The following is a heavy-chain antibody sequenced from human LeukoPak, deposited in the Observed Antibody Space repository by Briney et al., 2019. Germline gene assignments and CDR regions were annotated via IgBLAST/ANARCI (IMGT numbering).Heavy chain of an antibody. CDR1: GGSISSYY. V-gene: IGHV4-4*07. Sequence: SETLSLTCTVSGGSISSYYWSWIRQPAGKGLEWIGRIYTSGSTNYNPSLKSRVTMSVDTSKNQFSLKLSSVTAANTAVYYCARGPFTMLRGADNWFDPWGQGTLVTVSS. D-gene: IGHD3-10*01. J-gene: IGHJ5*02. CDR3: ARGPFTMLRGADNWFDP. CDR2: IYTSGST.